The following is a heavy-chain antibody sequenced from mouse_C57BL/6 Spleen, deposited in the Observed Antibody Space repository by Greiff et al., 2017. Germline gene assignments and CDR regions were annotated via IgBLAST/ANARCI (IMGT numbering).Heavy chain of an antibody. CDR1: GYTFTSYG. J-gene: IGHJ4*01. V-gene: IGHV1-81*01. CDR2: IYPRCGNT. D-gene: IGHD1-1*01. Sequence: QVQLQQSGAELARPGASVKLSCKASGYTFTSYGISWVQQRTGQGLEWIGEIYPRCGNTYYHEKFKGKATLTADKDSSTAYMELRSLTSEDSAVYICARDGSSHYAMDYWGQGTSVTVSS. CDR3: ARDGSSHYAMDY.